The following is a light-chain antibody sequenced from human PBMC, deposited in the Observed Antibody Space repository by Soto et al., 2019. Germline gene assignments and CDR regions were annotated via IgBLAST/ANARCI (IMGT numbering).Light chain of an antibody. CDR2: YAS. CDR1: QSVDRY. V-gene: IGKV3-11*01. CDR3: QHCGKWPST. Sequence: EVVLTQSPDTLSLSPGETATLSCRASQSVDRYVSWYQQKLGQAPRLLIYYASTRATGVGDRCTGGGSATDFSLTITSLEPEDFAVYYCQHCGKWPSTFGPGTKVEMK. J-gene: IGKJ2*02.